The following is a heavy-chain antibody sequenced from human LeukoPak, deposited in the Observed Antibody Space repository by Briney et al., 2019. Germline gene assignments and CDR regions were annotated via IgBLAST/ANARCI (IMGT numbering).Heavy chain of an antibody. Sequence: SETLFLTCTVSGGSISSSSYYWGWIRQPPGKGLEWIGSIYYSGSTYYNPSLKSRVTISVDTSKNQFSLKLSSVTAADTAVYYCARHVGARGDWFDPWGQGTLVTVSS. CDR1: GGSISSSSYY. D-gene: IGHD1-26*01. J-gene: IGHJ5*02. CDR2: IYYSGST. V-gene: IGHV4-39*01. CDR3: ARHVGARGDWFDP.